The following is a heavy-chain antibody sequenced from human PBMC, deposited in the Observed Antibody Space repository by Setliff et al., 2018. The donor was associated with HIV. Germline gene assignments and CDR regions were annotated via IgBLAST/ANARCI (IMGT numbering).Heavy chain of an antibody. J-gene: IGHJ4*02. CDR2: INPGNGNT. CDR3: AVTKMLYHFEF. CDR1: GYTFTEYT. Sequence: ASVMVSCKTSGYTFTEYTLHWVRQAPGQGPGWMGWINPGNGNTKYSQKFKNRVTISRDISANLAFMELTSLRFDDTALYFCAVTKMLYHFEFWGPGTQVTVSS. V-gene: IGHV1-3*01. D-gene: IGHD2-8*01.